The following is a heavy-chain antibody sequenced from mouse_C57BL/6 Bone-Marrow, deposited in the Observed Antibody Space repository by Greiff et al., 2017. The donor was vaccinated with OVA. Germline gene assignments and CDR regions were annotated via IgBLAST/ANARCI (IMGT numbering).Heavy chain of an antibody. CDR2: IDPETGGT. CDR1: GYTFTDYE. Sequence: LQESGAELVRPGASVTLSCKASGYTFTDYEMHWVKQTPVHGLEWIGAIDPETGGTAYNQKFKGKAILTADKSSSTAYMELRSLTSEDSAVYYCTRGALYAMDYWGQGTSVTVSS. CDR3: TRGALYAMDY. V-gene: IGHV1-15*01. J-gene: IGHJ4*01.